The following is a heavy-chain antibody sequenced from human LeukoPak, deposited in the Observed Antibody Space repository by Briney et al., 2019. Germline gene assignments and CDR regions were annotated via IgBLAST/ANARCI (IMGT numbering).Heavy chain of an antibody. Sequence: SETLSLTCSVSGGSISSYYWSWIRQPPGKGLEWIGYIYYSGSTNYNPSLKSRVTISVDTSKKQFSLKLSSVTAADTAVYYCARHYGSGSYYNPFDYWGQGTLVTVSS. D-gene: IGHD3-10*01. CDR1: GGSISSYY. J-gene: IGHJ4*02. CDR3: ARHYGSGSYYNPFDY. CDR2: IYYSGST. V-gene: IGHV4-59*01.